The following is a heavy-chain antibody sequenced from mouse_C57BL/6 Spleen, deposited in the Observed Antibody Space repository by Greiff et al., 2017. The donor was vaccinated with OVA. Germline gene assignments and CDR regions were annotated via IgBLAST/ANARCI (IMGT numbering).Heavy chain of an antibody. J-gene: IGHJ2*01. CDR2: INPSNGGT. Sequence: VQLKESGPELVKPGASVKISCKASGYSFTGYYMDWVKQSPEKSLEWIGAINPSNGGTTYHQKFKAKATLTVDKSSSAAYMQLKRLNSEDSAVYDCASSWEDCFAYWGQGTPLTVSS. V-gene: IGHV1-42*01. CDR3: ASSWEDCFAY. D-gene: IGHD4-1*01. CDR1: GYSFTGYY.